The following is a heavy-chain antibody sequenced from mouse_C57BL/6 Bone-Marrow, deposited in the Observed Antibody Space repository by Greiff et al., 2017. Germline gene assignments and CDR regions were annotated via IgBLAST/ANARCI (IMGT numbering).Heavy chain of an antibody. Sequence: VQLQQSGAELVRPGTSVKVSCKASGYAFTNYLIEWVKQRPGQGLEWIGVINPGSGGTNYNEKFKGKATLTADKSSSTAYMQLSSLTSEDSAVYVCSRSTSYFVLYAMDYWGQGPSVTVSS. D-gene: IGHD1-1*01. J-gene: IGHJ4*01. CDR3: SRSTSYFVLYAMDY. V-gene: IGHV1-54*01. CDR1: GYAFTNYL. CDR2: INPGSGGT.